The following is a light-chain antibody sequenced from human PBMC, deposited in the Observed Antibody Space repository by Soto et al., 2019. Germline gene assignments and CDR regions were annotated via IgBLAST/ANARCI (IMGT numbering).Light chain of an antibody. CDR2: GAY. Sequence: EVVLTQSPGTLSLSPGERATLSCRASQSVNSRYLAWYQQRYGQAPRLLIYGAYFRATGIPDRFSGSGSGTDFTLTITRLQPEYFALYFCQQYSTSLTFGGGTKVEIK. CDR3: QQYSTSLT. J-gene: IGKJ4*01. CDR1: QSVNSRY. V-gene: IGKV3-20*01.